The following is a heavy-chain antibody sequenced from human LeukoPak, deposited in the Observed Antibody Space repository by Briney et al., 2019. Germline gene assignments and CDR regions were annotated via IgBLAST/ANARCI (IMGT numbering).Heavy chain of an antibody. CDR2: ISAYHGNT. V-gene: IGHV1-18*01. CDR1: GYTFTSYG. Sequence: ASVKVSCKASGYTFTSYGISWVRQAPGQGLEWMGWISAYHGNTNYAQKLQGRVTMTTDTSTSTAYMELRSLRSDDTAVYYCARDLTMIVVARDYYHGMDVWGQGTTVTVSS. CDR3: ARDLTMIVVARDYYHGMDV. J-gene: IGHJ6*02. D-gene: IGHD3-22*01.